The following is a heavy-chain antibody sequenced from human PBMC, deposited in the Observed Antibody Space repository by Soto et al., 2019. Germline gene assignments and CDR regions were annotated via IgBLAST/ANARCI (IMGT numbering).Heavy chain of an antibody. D-gene: IGHD6-13*01. Sequence: QVQLVQSGAGVKKPGASVKDSCKASGYTFTSYDINWVRQATGQGLEWMGWMNPNSGNTGYAQKFQGRVTMTRNTSISTAYMELSSLRSEDTAVYYCARERSAAGTGWFDPWGQGTLVTVSS. V-gene: IGHV1-8*01. J-gene: IGHJ5*02. CDR3: ARERSAAGTGWFDP. CDR2: MNPNSGNT. CDR1: GYTFTSYD.